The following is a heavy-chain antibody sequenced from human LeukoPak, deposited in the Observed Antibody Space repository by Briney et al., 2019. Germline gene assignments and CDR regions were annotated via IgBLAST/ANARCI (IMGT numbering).Heavy chain of an antibody. V-gene: IGHV4-39*01. J-gene: IGHJ6*03. Sequence: SETLSLTCTVSGGSISSSSYYWGWIRQPPGKGLEWIGSIYYSGNTYYNPSLKSRVTISVDTSKNQFSLKLSSVTAAETAVYYCARNIAVAGRGDYMDVWGKGTTVTISS. CDR2: IYYSGNT. D-gene: IGHD6-19*01. CDR3: ARNIAVAGRGDYMDV. CDR1: GGSISSSSYY.